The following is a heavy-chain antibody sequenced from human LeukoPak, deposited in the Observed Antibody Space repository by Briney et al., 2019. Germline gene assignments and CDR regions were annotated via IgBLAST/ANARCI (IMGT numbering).Heavy chain of an antibody. CDR2: ISGSGGST. D-gene: IGHD6-13*01. Sequence: GGSLRLSCANSGFIFSTYALSWVRQAPGKGLEWASSISGSGGSTYHADSVKGRFTISRDSSKNTLYLQMNSLRAEDTAIYYCARVIRAAPGKGYFDYWGQGTLVTVSS. CDR3: ARVIRAAPGKGYFDY. CDR1: GFIFSTYA. V-gene: IGHV3-23*01. J-gene: IGHJ4*02.